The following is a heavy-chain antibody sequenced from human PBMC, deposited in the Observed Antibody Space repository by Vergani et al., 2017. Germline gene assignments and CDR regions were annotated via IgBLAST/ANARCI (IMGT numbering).Heavy chain of an antibody. Sequence: EVQLVESGGGLVQPGGSLRLSCAASGFTFSSYSMNWVRQAPGKGLEWVSYITSSSTTIYYADSVKGRFTISRDNAKNSLSLQMNSLRDEDTAVYYCARLDWVGGSYYTGLDPWGQGTLVTVSS. CDR1: GFTFSSYS. CDR2: ITSSSTTI. V-gene: IGHV3-48*02. CDR3: ARLDWVGGSYYTGLDP. J-gene: IGHJ5*02. D-gene: IGHD1-26*01.